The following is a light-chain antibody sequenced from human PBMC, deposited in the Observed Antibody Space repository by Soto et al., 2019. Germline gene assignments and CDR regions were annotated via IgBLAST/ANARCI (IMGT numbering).Light chain of an antibody. V-gene: IGKV3-15*01. CDR2: GAS. CDR1: QSVGSN. Sequence: EIVMTQSPATLSVSPGERVTLSCRARQSVGSNLAWYQQKPGQAPRLLIYGASTRATGIPARFSGSGSGTDFTLTISRLEPEDFAVYYCQQYGSSPWTFGQGTKVDIK. J-gene: IGKJ1*01. CDR3: QQYGSSPWT.